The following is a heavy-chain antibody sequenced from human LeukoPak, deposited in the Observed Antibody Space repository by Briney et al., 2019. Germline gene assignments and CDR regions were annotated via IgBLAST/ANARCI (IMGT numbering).Heavy chain of an antibody. V-gene: IGHV3-33*01. CDR3: ARNGVTTDAMDV. CDR2: VWYDGSNE. Sequence: GGSLRLSCAASGFTFRTYGMHWVRQAPGKGLEWVALVWYDGSNENYADSVKGRFTISRDNSKNTLYLRMNSLRAEDTAVYYCARNGVTTDAMDVWGQGTTVIVAS. CDR1: GFTFRTYG. D-gene: IGHD3-3*01. J-gene: IGHJ6*02.